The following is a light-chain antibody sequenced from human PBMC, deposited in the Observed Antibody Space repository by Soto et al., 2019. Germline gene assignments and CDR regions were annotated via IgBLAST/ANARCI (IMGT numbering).Light chain of an antibody. V-gene: IGKV1-5*01. CDR1: QSVGTW. CDR3: QHYHRNMGS. CDR2: GAS. Sequence: DIQMTQSPSTLSASVGGRVTITCRASQSVGTWVAWYQQKPGKAPKLLIFGASNLESGVPSRFSGSGSGTEFTLTIATLQPDDFATYFCQHYHRNMGSFGPGTKVDI. J-gene: IGKJ1*01.